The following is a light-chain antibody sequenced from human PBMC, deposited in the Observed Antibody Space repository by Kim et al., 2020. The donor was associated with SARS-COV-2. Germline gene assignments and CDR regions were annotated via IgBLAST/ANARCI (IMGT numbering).Light chain of an antibody. Sequence: DIQMTQSPLTLSASVGDRVTITCRASQSISKSLAWYQQKPGKAPKLLVYKASTLETGVPSRFTGSGSGTEFILTISSLQPGDFATYFCQHYDSFPITFGQGTRLEIK. CDR1: QSISKS. CDR2: KAS. CDR3: QHYDSFPIT. J-gene: IGKJ5*01. V-gene: IGKV1-5*03.